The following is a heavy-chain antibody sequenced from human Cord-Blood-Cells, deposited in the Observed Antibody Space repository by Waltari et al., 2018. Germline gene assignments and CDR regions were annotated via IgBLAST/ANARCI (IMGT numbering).Heavy chain of an antibody. Sequence: EVQLVESGGGLVQPGGSLRLSCAASGFTFSSYSMNWVRQAPGKGLEWVSYISSSSSTIYYEDSVKGRFTIARDKAKNSLYLQMNSLRDEDTAVYYCAREGAYYDSSGYFPSFDYWGQGTLVTVSS. V-gene: IGHV3-48*02. CDR2: ISSSSSTI. D-gene: IGHD3-22*01. J-gene: IGHJ4*02. CDR1: GFTFSSYS. CDR3: AREGAYYDSSGYFPSFDY.